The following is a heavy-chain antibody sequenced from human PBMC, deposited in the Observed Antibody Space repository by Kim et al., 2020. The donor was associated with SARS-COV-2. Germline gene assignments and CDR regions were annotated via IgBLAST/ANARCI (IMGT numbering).Heavy chain of an antibody. J-gene: IGHJ4*02. CDR3: ARVSRKMTDFDY. Sequence: YYTPSRKSRVTISVDTSKNQFSLKLRSVTAADTAVYYCARVSRKMTDFDYWGQGTLVTVSS. V-gene: IGHV4-39*07.